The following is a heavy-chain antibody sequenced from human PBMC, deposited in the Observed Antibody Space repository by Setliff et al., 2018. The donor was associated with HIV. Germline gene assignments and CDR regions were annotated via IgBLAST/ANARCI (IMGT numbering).Heavy chain of an antibody. CDR1: GYSISSGYY. Sequence: PSETLSLTCSVSGYSISSGYYWAWIRQPPGKGLEWIGSIYHSGGSYYNPSLKSRVTISVDTSKNQFSLKLTSVTAADTAVYYCARHFDGYDYNSAYWGQGTLVTVSS. J-gene: IGHJ4*02. V-gene: IGHV4-38-2*01. D-gene: IGHD3-22*01. CDR2: IYHSGGS. CDR3: ARHFDGYDYNSAY.